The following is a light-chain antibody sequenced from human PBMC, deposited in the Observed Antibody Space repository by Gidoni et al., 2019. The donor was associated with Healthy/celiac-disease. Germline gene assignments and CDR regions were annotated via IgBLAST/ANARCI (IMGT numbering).Light chain of an antibody. J-gene: IGKJ4*01. CDR3: QQRSNWPPT. CDR2: DAS. V-gene: IGKV3-11*01. CDR1: QSVSSY. Sequence: EIVLKQSPAPLSLSPGERATLSCRASQSVSSYLAWYQQKPGQAPRLLIYDASNRATGIPARFSGSGSGTDFTLTISSLEPEDFAVYYCQQRSNWPPTFGGGTKVEIK.